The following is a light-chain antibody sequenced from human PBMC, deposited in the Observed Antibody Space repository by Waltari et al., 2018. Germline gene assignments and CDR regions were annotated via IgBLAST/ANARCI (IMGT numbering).Light chain of an antibody. CDR3: YSRDSSLYRV. V-gene: IGLV3-10*01. Sequence: SYPLPQHLSVSVSPVQTAWITCSGNPLPNNFFCRYQQKSGPAPVLVIYEDNNRPSRIPERFSGANTGTMATLTISGAKVEDEADYYCYSRDSSLYRVFGGGTKLTVL. J-gene: IGLJ3*02. CDR1: PLPNNF. CDR2: EDN.